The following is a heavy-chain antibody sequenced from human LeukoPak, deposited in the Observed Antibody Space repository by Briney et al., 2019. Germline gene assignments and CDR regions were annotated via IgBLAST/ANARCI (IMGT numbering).Heavy chain of an antibody. D-gene: IGHD3-10*01. CDR3: ARDRDYYYGMDV. CDR2: ISSTGSDI. V-gene: IGHV3-21*01. J-gene: IGHJ6*02. Sequence: RYIXXWVRQAPXXGLEWVSSISSTGSDIYYADSVKGRFTISRDNAKNSLYLQMDSLRADDTAVYYCARDRDYYYGMDVWGQGTTVTVSS. CDR1: RYI.